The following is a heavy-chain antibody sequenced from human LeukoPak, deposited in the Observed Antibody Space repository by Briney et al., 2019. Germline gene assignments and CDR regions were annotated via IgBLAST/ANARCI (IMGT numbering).Heavy chain of an antibody. CDR3: VRSGSYFSK. D-gene: IGHD1-26*01. CDR2: INLDGNDK. CDR1: GFIFSSHW. Sequence: GGSLRLSXAASGFIFSSHWMSWVRQAPGKGLEWVANINLDGNDKNYVDSVKGRFTISRDNAKNSLYLQMNSLRAEDTAMYYCVRSGSYFSKWGQGTLVTVSS. J-gene: IGHJ4*02. V-gene: IGHV3-7*01.